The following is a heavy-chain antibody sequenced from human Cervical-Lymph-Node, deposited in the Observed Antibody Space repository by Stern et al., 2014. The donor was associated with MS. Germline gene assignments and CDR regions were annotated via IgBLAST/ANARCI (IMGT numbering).Heavy chain of an antibody. V-gene: IGHV1-2*06. CDR1: GYTFTDYY. D-gene: IGHD3-3*01. CDR2: INPDSGGT. Sequence: VQLLESGAEVKRPGASVKVSCKASGYTFTDYYIHWVRQAPGQGLEWMGRINPDSGGTNFAQKFQCRVTMTRDTSISTAYMELSRLRSDDTAVYYCSLGGDYDFWSATATTFDPWGQGTLVTVSS. J-gene: IGHJ5*02. CDR3: SLGGDYDFWSATATTFDP.